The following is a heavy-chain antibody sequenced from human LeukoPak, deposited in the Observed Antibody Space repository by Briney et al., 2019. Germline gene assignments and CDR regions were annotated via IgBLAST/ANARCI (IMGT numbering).Heavy chain of an antibody. J-gene: IGHJ4*02. D-gene: IGHD2-15*01. CDR3: ARDCWGGGRCDGFDY. CDR1: GDSISGFY. V-gene: IGHV4-4*07. Sequence: PSETLSLTCTVSGDSISGFYWSWIRQPAGKGLEWIGRIYTSGSTNYNPSLQSRVTMSVDTSTNQFSLRLSSMTAADTAVYYCARDCWGGGRCDGFDYWGQGTLVTVSS. CDR2: IYTSGST.